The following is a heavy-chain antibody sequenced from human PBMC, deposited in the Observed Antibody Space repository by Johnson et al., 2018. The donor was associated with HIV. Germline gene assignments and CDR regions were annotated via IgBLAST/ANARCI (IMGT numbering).Heavy chain of an antibody. J-gene: IGHJ3*02. CDR3: ARVRIIYSSSSHAFDI. V-gene: IGHV3-33*01. CDR2: IWADGSNT. Sequence: QVQLVESGGGVVQTGRSLRLSCASSGFSFSTYGMHWVRQAPGKGLEWVAIIWADGSNTYCADSVKGRFTISRDNSKTTLYLQMSSLRVEDTAVYCCARVRIIYSSSSHAFDIWGQGTMVTVSS. D-gene: IGHD6-6*01. CDR1: GFSFSTYG.